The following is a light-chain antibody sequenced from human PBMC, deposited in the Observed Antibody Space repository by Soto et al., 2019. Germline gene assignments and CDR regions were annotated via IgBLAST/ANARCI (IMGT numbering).Light chain of an antibody. Sequence: DIRMTQSPSSLSASVGDRVTMTCRASLDISDGLAWHQQKPGEAPKLLIYSATTLHSGVPSRFSGSGSGTDFTLTISSLQPEDFATYYCQQGHTFPLTFGGGTKVEIK. CDR1: LDISDG. J-gene: IGKJ4*01. V-gene: IGKV1-12*01. CDR3: QQGHTFPLT. CDR2: SAT.